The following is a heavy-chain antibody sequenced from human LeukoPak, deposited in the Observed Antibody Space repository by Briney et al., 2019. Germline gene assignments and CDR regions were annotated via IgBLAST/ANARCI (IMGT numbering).Heavy chain of an antibody. CDR2: IGSDGKT. Sequence: GGSLRLSCEASGLTFSAYAMTWVRQAPGKGLEWVSSIGSDGKTHYSESVKGRFAISRDNSKSMLFLQLNSLRAEDTAVYYCARHCDGVGCFDYWGQGTLVTVSS. CDR3: ARHCDGVGCFDY. CDR1: GLTFSAYA. V-gene: IGHV3-23*01. J-gene: IGHJ4*02. D-gene: IGHD2-21*01.